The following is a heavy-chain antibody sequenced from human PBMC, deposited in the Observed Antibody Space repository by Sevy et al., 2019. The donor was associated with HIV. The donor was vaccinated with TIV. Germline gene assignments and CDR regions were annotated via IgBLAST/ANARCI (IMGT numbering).Heavy chain of an antibody. D-gene: IGHD6-6*01. J-gene: IGHJ4*02. Sequence: GSLRLSCAASGFTFSSYGMHWVRQAPGKGLEWVAVISYDGSNKYYANTGKGRFTISRDNSKKTLYLQMNSLGAEGTAVYYCAKGPCDIAARQYFDYWGQGTLVTVSS. V-gene: IGHV3-30*18. CDR2: ISYDGSNK. CDR3: AKGPCDIAARQYFDY. CDR1: GFTFSSYG.